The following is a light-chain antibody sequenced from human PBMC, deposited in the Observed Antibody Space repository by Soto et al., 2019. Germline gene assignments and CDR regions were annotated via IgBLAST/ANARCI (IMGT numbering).Light chain of an antibody. Sequence: EIVLTQSPGTLSLSSGERATLSCRASQSVRSNYLAWYQQKPGQAPRLLIYGASSRSTGIPDRFGGSGSGTDFTLTISRLEPEDFAPYYCQQYGSSPLTFGGGTKVEIK. CDR2: GAS. V-gene: IGKV3-20*01. CDR3: QQYGSSPLT. CDR1: QSVRSNY. J-gene: IGKJ4*01.